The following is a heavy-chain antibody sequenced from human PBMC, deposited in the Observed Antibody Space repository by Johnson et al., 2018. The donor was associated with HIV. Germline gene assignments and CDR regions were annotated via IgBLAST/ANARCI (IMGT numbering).Heavy chain of an antibody. CDR2: ISSNGGST. Sequence: VQLVESGGVVVQPGGSLRLSCAASGFTFDDYAMHWVRQAPGKGLEYVSAISSNGGSTYYANSVKGRFTISRDNSKNTLYLQMNSLRPEDTAVYYCARLPGGYSRDAFDSWGQGTMVTVSS. D-gene: IGHD5-18*01. V-gene: IGHV3-64*01. J-gene: IGHJ3*02. CDR1: GFTFDDYA. CDR3: ARLPGGYSRDAFDS.